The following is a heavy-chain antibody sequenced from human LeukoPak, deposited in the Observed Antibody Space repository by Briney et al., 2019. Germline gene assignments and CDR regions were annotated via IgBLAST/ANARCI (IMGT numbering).Heavy chain of an antibody. V-gene: IGHV1-69*10. Sequence: SPKVSSTPSGGTLSSYAISWVSQAPAQGLGWGGGIIPILGIANYAQKFQGRVTITTDESTSTAYMGLSSLRSEDTAVYYCARDGSELERWFDPWGQGTLVTVSS. CDR2: IIPILGIA. D-gene: IGHD1-1*01. CDR3: ARDGSELERWFDP. J-gene: IGHJ5*02. CDR1: GGTLSSYA.